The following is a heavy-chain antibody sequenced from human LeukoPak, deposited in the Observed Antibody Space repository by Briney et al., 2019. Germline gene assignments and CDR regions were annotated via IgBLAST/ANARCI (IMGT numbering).Heavy chain of an antibody. CDR2: INPNSGCT. CDR1: GYTFTSYY. Sequence: ASVKVSCKASGYTFTSYYMHWVRQAPGQGLEWMGWINPNSGCTNYAQKFQGRVTMTRDTSISTAYMELSRLRSDDTAVYYCARAASLHYYGSGTDDFWGQGTLVTVSS. V-gene: IGHV1-2*02. J-gene: IGHJ4*02. CDR3: ARAASLHYYGSGTDDF. D-gene: IGHD3-10*01.